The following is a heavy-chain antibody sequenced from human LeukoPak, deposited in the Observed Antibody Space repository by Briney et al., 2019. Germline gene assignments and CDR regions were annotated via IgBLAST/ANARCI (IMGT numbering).Heavy chain of an antibody. CDR3: ARDPGYGMDV. V-gene: IGHV3-30-3*01. J-gene: IGHJ6*02. CDR1: GFIFSSYA. Sequence: GGSLRLSCAASGFIFSSYAMHWVRQAPGKGLEWVAVISYDGSNKYYADSVKGRFTISRDNSKNTLYLQMNSLRAEDTAVYYCARDPGYGMDVWGQGTTVTVSS. CDR2: ISYDGSNK.